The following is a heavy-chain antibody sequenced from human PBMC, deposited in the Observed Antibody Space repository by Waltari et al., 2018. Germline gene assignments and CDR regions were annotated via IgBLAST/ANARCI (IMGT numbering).Heavy chain of an antibody. CDR2: VDHSGSA. Sequence: QVQLQQWGAGLLEPSETLSLTCAISNGPFNGYYWSWIRQPPGKGLEWIGEVDHSGSANYSPSLKSRATISFNPSQKQFSLTLTTVTAADTAEYYCARDARDWESITNSYFDSWGQGTLVAVSS. D-gene: IGHD2-21*01. J-gene: IGHJ4*02. V-gene: IGHV4-34*01. CDR1: NGPFNGYY. CDR3: ARDARDWESITNSYFDS.